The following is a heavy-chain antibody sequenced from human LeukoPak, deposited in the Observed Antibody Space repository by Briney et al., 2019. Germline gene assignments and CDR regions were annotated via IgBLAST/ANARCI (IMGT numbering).Heavy chain of an antibody. D-gene: IGHD6-6*01. CDR1: GFTFRDYT. CDR3: AKETSSSIRF. J-gene: IGHJ4*02. CDR2: ISWDGGST. Sequence: GGSLRLSCAASGFTFRDYTMHWVRQAPGKGLEWVSLISWDGGSTYYADSVNSRFTISRDNSKNSLYLQMNSLRTEDTAFYYCAKETSSSIRFGGQGTLVTVSS. V-gene: IGHV3-43*01.